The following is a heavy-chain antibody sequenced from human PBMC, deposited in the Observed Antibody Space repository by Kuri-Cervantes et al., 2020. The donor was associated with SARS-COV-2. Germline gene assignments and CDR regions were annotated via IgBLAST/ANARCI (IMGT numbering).Heavy chain of an antibody. Sequence: AESLRLSCAASGCTFSGSAIHSARQASGKWLEWVGRIRSKSNSYATAYAASVKDRFTIYSDDSKYTADLQMNSLKTEDTAVYYCTSLSTTWGQGTLVTVSS. CDR2: IRSKSNSYAT. J-gene: IGHJ5*02. CDR3: TSLSTT. V-gene: IGHV3-73*01. D-gene: IGHD3-3*02. CDR1: GCTFSGSA.